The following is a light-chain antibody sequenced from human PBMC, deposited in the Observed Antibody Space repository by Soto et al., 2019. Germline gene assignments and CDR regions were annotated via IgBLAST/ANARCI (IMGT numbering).Light chain of an antibody. CDR2: GAS. CDR3: QQYGTPIT. Sequence: EIVLTQSPGKLSRSPGERATLSCRASQSVSRSYLAWYKQKPGQAPRLLIYGASSRATGIPDRLSGSGSGTEFTLTISRLQPEDSAVYYCQQYGTPITFGQGTRLEIK. V-gene: IGKV3-20*01. CDR1: QSVSRSY. J-gene: IGKJ5*01.